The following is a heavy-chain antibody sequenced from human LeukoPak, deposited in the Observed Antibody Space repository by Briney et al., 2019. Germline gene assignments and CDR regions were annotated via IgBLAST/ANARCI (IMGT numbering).Heavy chain of an antibody. Sequence: GGSLRLSCAASGFTFSSYAMSWVRQAPGKGLEWVSAISGSGGSKYYADSVKGRFTISRDNSKNTMYLQMNSLRAEDTAVYYCAKDKDYYEGGDYWGQGTLVTVSS. CDR2: ISGSGGSK. V-gene: IGHV3-23*01. J-gene: IGHJ4*02. D-gene: IGHD3-22*01. CDR1: GFTFSSYA. CDR3: AKDKDYYEGGDY.